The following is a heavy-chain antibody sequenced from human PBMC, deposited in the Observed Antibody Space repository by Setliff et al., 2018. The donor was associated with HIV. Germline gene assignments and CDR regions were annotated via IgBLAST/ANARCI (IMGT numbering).Heavy chain of an antibody. Sequence: SETLSLTCAVYGGSFSGYYWSWIRQPPGKGLEWIGEINHGGSTNYNPSLKSRVTISVDTSMDQFSLKLNSVTAADTAVYYCAAASSWDPLLDYWGQGTLVTVS. D-gene: IGHD6-13*01. J-gene: IGHJ4*02. CDR2: INHGGST. CDR1: GGSFSGYY. CDR3: AAASSWDPLLDY. V-gene: IGHV4-34*01.